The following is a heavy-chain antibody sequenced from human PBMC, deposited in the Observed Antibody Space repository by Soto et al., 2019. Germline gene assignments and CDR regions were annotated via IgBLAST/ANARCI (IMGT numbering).Heavy chain of an antibody. Sequence: PSETLSLTCTVSGGSISSSRYYWGWIRQPPGKGLQWIGTIYSSGSTYSPPSLKSRVTISVDTSKNQFSLRLNSVTAADTAVYYCARLTKIVSWVDPWGQGTLVTVSS. V-gene: IGHV4-39*01. CDR3: ARLTKIVSWVDP. J-gene: IGHJ5*02. CDR1: GGSISSSRYY. D-gene: IGHD3-22*01. CDR2: IYSSGST.